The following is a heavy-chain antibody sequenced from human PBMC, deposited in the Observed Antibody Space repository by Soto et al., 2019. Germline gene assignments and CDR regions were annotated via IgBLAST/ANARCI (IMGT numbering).Heavy chain of an antibody. CDR1: GFTFNNYA. J-gene: IGHJ4*02. V-gene: IGHV3-23*01. CDR3: AKDRWVTTVSGHYDY. CDR2: VSGSGGST. Sequence: PGGSLRLSCAASGFTFNNYAMSWVRQAPGKGLEWVSAVSGSGGSTYYADSVKGRFTISRDNSKNTLYLQMNSLRAEDTAVYYCAKDRWVTTVSGHYDYWGQGTLVTVSS. D-gene: IGHD4-17*01.